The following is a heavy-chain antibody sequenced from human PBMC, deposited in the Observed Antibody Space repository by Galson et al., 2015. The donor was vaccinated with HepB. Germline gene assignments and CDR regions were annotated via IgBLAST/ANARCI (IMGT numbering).Heavy chain of an antibody. CDR2: INAGNGNT. D-gene: IGHD1-26*01. Sequence: SVKVSCKASGYTFTNYAMHWVRQAPGQRLEWMGWINAGNGNTKYSQKFQGRVTITRDTSANTAYMELRSLRSEDTAVYYCARDLVPWDPFDYWGQGTLVTVST. CDR1: GYTFTNYA. V-gene: IGHV1-3*01. J-gene: IGHJ4*02. CDR3: ARDLVPWDPFDY.